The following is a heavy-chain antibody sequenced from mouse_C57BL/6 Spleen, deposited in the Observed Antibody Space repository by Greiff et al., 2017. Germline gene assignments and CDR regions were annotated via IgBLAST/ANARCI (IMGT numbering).Heavy chain of an antibody. CDR3: SSAPPERLLDY. V-gene: IGHV3-6*01. J-gene: IGHJ2*01. CDR1: GYSITSGYY. CDR2: LSYDGSN. Sequence: EVQLQESGPGLVKPSQSLSLTCSVTGYSITSGYYWNWIRQFPGNKLEWMGYLSYDGSNNYNPSLNNRISITRDTSKNQFFLMLNSVTTEDTATYYCSSAPPERLLDYWGQGTTLTVSS.